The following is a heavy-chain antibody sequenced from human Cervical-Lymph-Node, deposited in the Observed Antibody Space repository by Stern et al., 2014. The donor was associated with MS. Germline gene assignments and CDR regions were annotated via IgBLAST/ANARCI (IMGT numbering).Heavy chain of an antibody. Sequence: EVQLVESGGGLVKPGGSLRLSCAVSRFTFSSYTMNWVRQAPGKGLEWVSSISSTSTYIYYADSVEGRFTISRDNAKTSLYLQMNSLRAEDTAVYYCATLPLHTSLDFWGQGTLVTVSS. CDR2: ISSTSTYI. V-gene: IGHV3-21*01. D-gene: IGHD2-2*01. CDR1: RFTFSSYT. CDR3: ATLPLHTSLDF. J-gene: IGHJ4*02.